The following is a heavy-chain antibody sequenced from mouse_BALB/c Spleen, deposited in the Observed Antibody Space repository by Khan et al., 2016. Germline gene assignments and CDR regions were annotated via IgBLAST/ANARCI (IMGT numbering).Heavy chain of an antibody. Sequence: EVELVESGGGLVKPGGSLKLSCAASGFTFSDYYMYWVRQTPEKRLEWVATISDGGSYTYYPDSVKGRFTISRDNAKNNLYLQMSSLKSEDTAMYYYARDRNWYFDVWGAGTTVTVSS. CDR2: ISDGGSYT. CDR3: ARDRNWYFDV. CDR1: GFTFSDYY. V-gene: IGHV5-4*02. J-gene: IGHJ1*01.